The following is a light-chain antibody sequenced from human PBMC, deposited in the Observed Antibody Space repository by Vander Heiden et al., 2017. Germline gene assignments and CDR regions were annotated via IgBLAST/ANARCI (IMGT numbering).Light chain of an antibody. J-gene: IGLJ1*01. V-gene: IGLV2-11*01. CDR2: GVS. CDR3: CSFAGTYRFV. Sequence: QSALTQPPAVSGLTGQLVSIPWPGTSSDVGGYNYVSWYQQHPGKAPKLMIYGVSKWPSGVPDRFSGSRSGNTASLTISGLQAEDEADYYCCSFAGTYRFVFGTGTKVIVL. CDR1: SSDVGGYNY.